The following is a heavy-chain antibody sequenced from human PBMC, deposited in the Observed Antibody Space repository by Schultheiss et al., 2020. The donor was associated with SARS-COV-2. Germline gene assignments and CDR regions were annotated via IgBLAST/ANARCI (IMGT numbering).Heavy chain of an antibody. Sequence: GGSLRLSCVGSGFTFSSYWMSWVRQAPGKGLEWVSSIGDSGSRTYYADSVNGRFTISRDNAKNTLYLQMNSLGAEDTAVYYCARGAGYYDFWSGYSDVWGKGTTVTVSS. CDR2: IGDSGSRT. V-gene: IGHV3-23*01. D-gene: IGHD3-3*01. CDR1: GFTFSSYW. J-gene: IGHJ6*04. CDR3: ARGAGYYDFWSGYSDV.